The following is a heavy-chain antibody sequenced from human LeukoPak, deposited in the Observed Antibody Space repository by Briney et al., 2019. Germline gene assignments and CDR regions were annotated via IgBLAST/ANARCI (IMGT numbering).Heavy chain of an antibody. D-gene: IGHD1-26*01. V-gene: IGHV3-23*01. J-gene: IGHJ4*02. CDR1: GFTFSNYG. CDR2: ISGSGGST. CDR3: AKYSGTYRDY. Sequence: GGSLRLSCAASGFTFSNYGMSWVRQAPGKGLEWVSAISGSGGSTYYADSVKGRFPISRDNAKNSLYLQMNSLRAEDTAVYYCAKYSGTYRDYWGQGTLVTVSS.